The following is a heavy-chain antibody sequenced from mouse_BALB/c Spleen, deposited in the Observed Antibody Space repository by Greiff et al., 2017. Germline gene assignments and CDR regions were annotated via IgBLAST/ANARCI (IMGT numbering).Heavy chain of an antibody. Sequence: QVQLQQSGAELVRPGPSVKVSCKASGYAFTNYLIEWVKQRPGQGLEWIGVINPGSGGTNYNEKFKGKATLTADKSSSTAYMQLSSLTSDDSAVYFCARSDYDGYAMDYWGQGTSVTVSS. CDR2: INPGSGGT. J-gene: IGHJ4*01. CDR1: GYAFTNYL. D-gene: IGHD2-4*01. V-gene: IGHV1-54*01. CDR3: ARSDYDGYAMDY.